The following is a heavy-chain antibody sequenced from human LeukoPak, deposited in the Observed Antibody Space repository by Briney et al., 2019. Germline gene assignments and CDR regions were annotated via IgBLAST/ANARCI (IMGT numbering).Heavy chain of an antibody. D-gene: IGHD4-17*01. CDR3: TTTSDYGDHKR. V-gene: IGHV3-15*01. CDR1: GFTFSNAW. Sequence: GGSLRLSCAASGFTFSNAWMSWVRQAPGKGLEWVGRIKSKTDGGTTDYAAPVKGRFTISRDDSKNTLYLQMNSLKTEVTAVYYCTTTSDYGDHKRWGQGTLVTVSS. J-gene: IGHJ4*02. CDR2: IKSKTDGGTT.